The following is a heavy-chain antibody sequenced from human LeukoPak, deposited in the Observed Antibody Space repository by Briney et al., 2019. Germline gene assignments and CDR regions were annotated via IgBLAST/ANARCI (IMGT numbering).Heavy chain of an antibody. CDR1: GFTFSSYG. Sequence: PGGSLRLSCAASGFTFSSYGMHWVRQAPGKGLEWVAFIRYDGSNKYYADSVKGRFTISRDNSKNTLYLQMNSLRAEDTAAYYCATPASYYDSSGYYYPPDYWGQGTLVTVSS. CDR2: IRYDGSNK. CDR3: ATPASYYDSSGYYYPPDY. V-gene: IGHV3-30*02. D-gene: IGHD3-22*01. J-gene: IGHJ4*02.